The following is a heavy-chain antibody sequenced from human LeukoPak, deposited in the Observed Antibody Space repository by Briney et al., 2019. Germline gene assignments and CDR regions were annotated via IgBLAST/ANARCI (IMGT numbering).Heavy chain of an antibody. V-gene: IGHV4-30-2*01. Sequence: PSETLSLTCTVSGGSVSSGDYYWSWIRQPPGKGLEWIGSVYHSGETYYNPSHNSRVTISVDRSKNQFSLKLSSVTAADTAVYYCAREYSNSPFDYWGQGTLVTVSS. CDR2: VYHSGET. D-gene: IGHD4-11*01. CDR3: AREYSNSPFDY. J-gene: IGHJ4*02. CDR1: GGSVSSGDYY.